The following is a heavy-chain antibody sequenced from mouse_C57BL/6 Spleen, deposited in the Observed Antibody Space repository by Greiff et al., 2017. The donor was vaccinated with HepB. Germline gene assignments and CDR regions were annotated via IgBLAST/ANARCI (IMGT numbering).Heavy chain of an antibody. D-gene: IGHD1-1*01. CDR2: IYPGSGST. Sequence: QVQLQQPGAELVKPGASVKMSCKASGYTFTSYWITWVKQRPGQGLEWIGDIYPGSGSTNYNEKFKSKATLTVDTSSSTAYMQLSSLTSEDFAVYYCARRGDYGRLAWFAYWGQGTLVTVSA. CDR1: GYTFTSYW. V-gene: IGHV1-55*01. J-gene: IGHJ3*01. CDR3: ARRGDYGRLAWFAY.